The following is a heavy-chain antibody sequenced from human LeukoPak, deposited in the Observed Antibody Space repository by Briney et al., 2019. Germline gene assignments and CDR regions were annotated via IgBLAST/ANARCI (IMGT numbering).Heavy chain of an antibody. D-gene: IGHD5-18*01. CDR2: IRYDGSNK. CDR3: ARGLPHTPSDY. V-gene: IGHV3-30*02. Sequence: GGSLRLSCAASGFTFSSYGMHWVRQAPGKGLEWVAFIRYDGSNKYYADSVKGRFTISRDNAKNSLYLQMNSLRAEDTAVYYCARGLPHTPSDYWGQGTLVTVSS. J-gene: IGHJ4*02. CDR1: GFTFSSYG.